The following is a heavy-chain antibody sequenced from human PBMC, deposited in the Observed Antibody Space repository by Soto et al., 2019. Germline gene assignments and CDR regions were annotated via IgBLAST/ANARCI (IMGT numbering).Heavy chain of an antibody. CDR2: ISSSGSTI. V-gene: IGHV3-11*01. CDR1: GFTFSDYY. J-gene: IGHJ6*02. D-gene: IGHD6-13*01. Sequence: QVQLVESGGGLVKPGGSLRLSCAASGFTFSDYYMSWIRQAPGKGLEWVSSISSSGSTIYYSDSVKGRCTISRDNAKNSLYLQMNSLRAEDTAVYYRARDHDSLAAAGSKDVWGQGTTVTVSS. CDR3: ARDHDSLAAAGSKDV.